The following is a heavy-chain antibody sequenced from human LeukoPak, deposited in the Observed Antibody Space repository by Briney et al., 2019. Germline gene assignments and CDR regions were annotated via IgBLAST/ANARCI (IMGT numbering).Heavy chain of an antibody. V-gene: IGHV3-23*01. CDR2: IAGSDGFT. Sequence: SGGSLRLSCAASGFPFSSYAMNWVRQAPGKGLEWVSVIAGSDGFTQYADSVKGRFTISRDNSKNTLYLQMNSLRAEDTAVYYCAKAIRGKQLVPDYWGQGTLVTVSS. CDR3: AKAIRGKQLVPDY. J-gene: IGHJ4*02. D-gene: IGHD6-13*01. CDR1: GFPFSSYA.